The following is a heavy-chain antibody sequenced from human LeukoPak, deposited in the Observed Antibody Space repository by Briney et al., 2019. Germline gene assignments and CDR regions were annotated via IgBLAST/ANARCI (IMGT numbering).Heavy chain of an antibody. CDR1: GGSISSSSYY. V-gene: IGHV4-39*01. D-gene: IGHD3-10*01. CDR2: IYYSGST. CDR3: ARHPGYYGSGSFFDY. Sequence: SETLSLTCTVSGGSISSSSYYWGWIRQPPGKGLEWIGSIYYSGSTYYNPSLKSRVTISVDTSKNQFSLKLSSVTAADTAVYYCARHPGYYGSGSFFDYWGQETLVTVSS. J-gene: IGHJ4*02.